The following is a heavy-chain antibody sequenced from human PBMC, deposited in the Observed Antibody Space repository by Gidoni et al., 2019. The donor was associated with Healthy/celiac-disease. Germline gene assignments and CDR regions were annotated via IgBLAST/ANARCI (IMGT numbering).Heavy chain of an antibody. CDR3: ASEGRSSSFDY. CDR1: GGSISSSSYS. Sequence: QLQLQESGPGLVKPSETLSLTCTVSGGSISSSSYSWGWIRQPPGKGLEWSGSIYYSGSTYYNPSRKSRVTISVDTSKNQFSLKLSSVTAADTAVYYCASEGRSSSFDYWGQGTLVTVSS. D-gene: IGHD3-10*01. V-gene: IGHV4-39*01. J-gene: IGHJ4*02. CDR2: IYYSGST.